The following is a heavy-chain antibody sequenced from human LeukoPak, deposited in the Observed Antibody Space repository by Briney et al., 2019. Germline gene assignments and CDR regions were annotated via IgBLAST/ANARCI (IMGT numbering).Heavy chain of an antibody. V-gene: IGHV4-4*07. CDR3: AIDISGLNFDY. CDR1: GGSISSYY. Sequence: PPETLSLTCTVSGGSISSYYWNWIRQPAGKGLEWIGRIYTGGSTNYNPSLKSRVTMSVDTSKNQFSLKLSSVTAADTAMYYCAIDISGLNFDYWGQGTLVTVSS. CDR2: IYTGGST. J-gene: IGHJ4*02. D-gene: IGHD3-22*01.